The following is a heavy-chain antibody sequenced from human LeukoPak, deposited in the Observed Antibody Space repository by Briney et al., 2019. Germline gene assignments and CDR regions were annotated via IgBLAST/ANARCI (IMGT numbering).Heavy chain of an antibody. CDR2: IKQDGSEK. CDR1: GFTFSSYW. J-gene: IGHJ4*02. Sequence: GGSLRLSCAASGFTFSSYWMSWVRQAPGKGLEWVANIKQDGSEKYYVDSVKGRFIISRDNAKNSLYLQMNSLRAEDTAVYYCARELPIRIAAADYWGQGTLVTVSS. D-gene: IGHD6-13*01. CDR3: ARELPIRIAAADY. V-gene: IGHV3-7*01.